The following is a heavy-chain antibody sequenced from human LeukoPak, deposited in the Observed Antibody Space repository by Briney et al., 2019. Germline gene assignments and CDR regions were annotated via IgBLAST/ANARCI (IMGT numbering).Heavy chain of an antibody. Sequence: PSETLSLTCTVSGYSISSGYYWGWIRQPPGKGLEWIGSIYHSGSTYYNPSLKSRVTISVDTSKNQFSLKLSSMTAADTAVYYCARDYDFWSGYYKLHGGWFDPWGQGTLVTVSS. J-gene: IGHJ5*02. CDR1: GYSISSGYY. D-gene: IGHD3-3*01. V-gene: IGHV4-38-2*02. CDR3: ARDYDFWSGYYKLHGGWFDP. CDR2: IYHSGST.